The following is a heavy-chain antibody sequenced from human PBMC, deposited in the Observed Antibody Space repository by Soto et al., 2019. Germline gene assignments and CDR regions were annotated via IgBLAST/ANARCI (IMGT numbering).Heavy chain of an antibody. J-gene: IGHJ6*02. CDR1: GFTFSSYS. Sequence: PGGSLRLSCAASGFTFSSYSMNWFRQAPGKGLEWVSSISSSSSYIYYADSVKGRFTISRDNAKNSLYLQMNSLRAEDTAVYYCASLRIVGADSYYYGMDVWGQGTTVTVSS. CDR3: ASLRIVGADSYYYGMDV. D-gene: IGHD1-26*01. V-gene: IGHV3-21*01. CDR2: ISSSSSYI.